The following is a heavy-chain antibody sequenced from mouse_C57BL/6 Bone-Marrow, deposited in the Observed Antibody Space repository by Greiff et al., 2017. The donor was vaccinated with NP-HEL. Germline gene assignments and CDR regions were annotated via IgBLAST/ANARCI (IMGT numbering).Heavy chain of an antibody. D-gene: IGHD1-1*01. Sequence: EVQLQQSGAELVRPGASVKLSCTASGFNIKDYYMHWVKQRPEQGLEWIGRIDPEDGDTEYAPKFQGKATMTADTSSNTAYLQLSSLTSEDTAVYYCTSGGFYYYGSTFAYWGQGTLVTVSA. CDR2: IDPEDGDT. V-gene: IGHV14-1*01. J-gene: IGHJ3*01. CDR3: TSGGFYYYGSTFAY. CDR1: GFNIKDYY.